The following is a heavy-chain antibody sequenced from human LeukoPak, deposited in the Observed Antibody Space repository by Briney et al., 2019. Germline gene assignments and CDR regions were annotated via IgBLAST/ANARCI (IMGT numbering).Heavy chain of an antibody. CDR1: GGSVSSNDYY. V-gene: IGHV4-39*07. CDR2: IHNGGST. J-gene: IGHJ4*02. Sequence: SETLSLTCTISGGSVSSNDYYWGWIHHPPGGGLWWIGIIHNGGSTYYKASLKSRVTISIDTSKKQFSLTLSSVTSADTAVYYCASSHMLQYCSRANCGREFDYWGQGTLVTVSS. D-gene: IGHD2-15*01. CDR3: ASSHMLQYCSRANCGREFDY.